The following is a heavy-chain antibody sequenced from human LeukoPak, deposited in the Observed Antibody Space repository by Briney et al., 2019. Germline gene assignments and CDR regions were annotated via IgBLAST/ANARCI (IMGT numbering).Heavy chain of an antibody. D-gene: IGHD3-3*02. Sequence: GRSPRLSCAASGFTFGDYAMSWVRQAPGKGLEWVAHISYDGSSRYNEDSVKGRFTISRDDSKNTLYLQMNSLRPEDTAVYYCARPYLERSLKFCMDVWGKGTTVTVSS. CDR3: ARPYLERSLKFCMDV. CDR1: GFTFGDYA. CDR2: ISYDGSSR. J-gene: IGHJ6*03. V-gene: IGHV3-30*04.